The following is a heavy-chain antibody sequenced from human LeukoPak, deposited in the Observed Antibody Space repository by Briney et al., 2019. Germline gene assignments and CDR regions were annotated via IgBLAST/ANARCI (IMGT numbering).Heavy chain of an antibody. V-gene: IGHV3-7*01. Sequence: GGSLTLSCAASGFTFSGHWTSWVRQAPGKGLEWVANINQGGSDKYYVDSVKGRFTISRDNANNLLYLQMTSLRGEDTAVYYCTRDRSRAEDDWGQGTLVTVSS. J-gene: IGHJ4*02. D-gene: IGHD1-14*01. CDR1: GFTFSGHW. CDR2: INQGGSDK. CDR3: TRDRSRAEDD.